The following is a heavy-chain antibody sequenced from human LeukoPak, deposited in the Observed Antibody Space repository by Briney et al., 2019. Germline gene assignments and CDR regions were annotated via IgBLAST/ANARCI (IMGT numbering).Heavy chain of an antibody. Sequence: SQTLSLTCAISGDSVSSNSAAWNWIRQSPSRGLEWLGGTYYRSKWYNDYAVSVKSRITINPDTSKNQFSLKLSSVTAADTAVYYCARVMEDVGQITMVRGVTLDPFWFDPWGQGTLVTVSS. CDR1: GDSVSSNSAA. CDR3: ARVMEDVGQITMVRGVTLDPFWFDP. V-gene: IGHV6-1*01. CDR2: TYYRSKWYN. J-gene: IGHJ5*02. D-gene: IGHD3-10*01.